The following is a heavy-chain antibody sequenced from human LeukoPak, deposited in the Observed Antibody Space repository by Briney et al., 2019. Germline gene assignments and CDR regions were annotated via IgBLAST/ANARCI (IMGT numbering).Heavy chain of an antibody. CDR3: VRLSGTYYYTSGLDY. CDR1: GFTFSSYS. CDR2: ISSSGSAI. Sequence: SGGSLRLSCAASGFTFSSYSMNWVRQAPGKGLEWVSYISSSGSAIYYADSVKGRFTISRDNAKNSLYLQMSSLRAEDTAVYYCVRLSGTYYYTSGLDYWGQGTLVTVSS. D-gene: IGHD3-10*01. J-gene: IGHJ4*02. V-gene: IGHV3-48*04.